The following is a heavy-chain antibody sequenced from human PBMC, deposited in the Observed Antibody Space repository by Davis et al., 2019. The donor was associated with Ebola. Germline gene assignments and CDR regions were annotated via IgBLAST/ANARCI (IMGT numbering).Heavy chain of an antibody. Sequence: MPSETLSLTCTVSGGPINNYFWSWIRQPPGKGLEWIGYIYYSGSTDYSTSLRGRATISLDTSKNQFSLRLTSVTAADTAVYYCARGAGIYWFDPWGQGTLVTVSS. D-gene: IGHD1-1*01. CDR3: ARGAGIYWFDP. CDR2: IYYSGST. V-gene: IGHV4-59*01. CDR1: GGPINNYF. J-gene: IGHJ5*02.